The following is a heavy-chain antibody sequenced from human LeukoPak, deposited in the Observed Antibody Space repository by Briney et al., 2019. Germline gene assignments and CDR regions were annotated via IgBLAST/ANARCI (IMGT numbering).Heavy chain of an antibody. CDR1: GFTFSGYA. Sequence: GGSLRLSCAASGFTFSGYAMHWVRQAPGKGLEYVSGISNNGGSTFYANSVKGRFTISRDNSKNTLYLQMGSLRADDMAVYYCARPIYGSADYNGMDVWGQGITATVSS. CDR2: ISNNGGST. CDR3: ARPIYGSADYNGMDV. D-gene: IGHD3-10*01. V-gene: IGHV3-64*01. J-gene: IGHJ6*02.